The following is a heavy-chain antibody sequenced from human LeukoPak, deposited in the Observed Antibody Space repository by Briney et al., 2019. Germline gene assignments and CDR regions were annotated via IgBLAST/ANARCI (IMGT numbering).Heavy chain of an antibody. J-gene: IGHJ4*02. D-gene: IGHD3-16*01. Sequence: ASVKVSCKASGYIFTTYYMHWLRQAPGQGPEWMGIINPRGGSTDYAQKFQGRVTMTSDTSTSTVYMELKSLRSEDTAVYYCARGVNYDYVWGSPSPIDYWGQGTLVTVSS. V-gene: IGHV1-46*01. CDR2: INPRGGST. CDR3: ARGVNYDYVWGSPSPIDY. CDR1: GYIFTTYY.